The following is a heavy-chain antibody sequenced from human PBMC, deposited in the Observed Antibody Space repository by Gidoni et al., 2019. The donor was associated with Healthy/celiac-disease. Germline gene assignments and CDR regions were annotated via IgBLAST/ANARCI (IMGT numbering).Heavy chain of an antibody. Sequence: QVQLVESGGGVVQPGRSLRLSFAASGFTFSSYAMHWVRQAPGKGLEWVEVISYDGSNKYYADSVKGRFTISRDNSKNTLYLQMNSLRAEDTAVYYCARDHYRRITGTTFDYWGQGTLVTVSS. CDR3: ARDHYRRITGTTFDY. CDR2: ISYDGSNK. CDR1: GFTFSSYA. D-gene: IGHD1-7*01. J-gene: IGHJ4*02. V-gene: IGHV3-30-3*01.